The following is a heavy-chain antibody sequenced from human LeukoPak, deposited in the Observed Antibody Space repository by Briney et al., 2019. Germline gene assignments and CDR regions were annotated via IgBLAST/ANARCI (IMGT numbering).Heavy chain of an antibody. CDR2: IYNSWTT. Sequence: SDTLSLTCTVSGGSFSSYYWTWIRQPAGKGLEWIGRIYNSWTTNYSPSLESRITMSLDTSKNRFSLSLSSVTAADTAVYYCARDRMGATGHWRIDVWGRGSLVTVSS. D-gene: IGHD1-26*01. J-gene: IGHJ2*01. V-gene: IGHV4-4*07. CDR3: ARDRMGATGHWRIDV. CDR1: GGSFSSYY.